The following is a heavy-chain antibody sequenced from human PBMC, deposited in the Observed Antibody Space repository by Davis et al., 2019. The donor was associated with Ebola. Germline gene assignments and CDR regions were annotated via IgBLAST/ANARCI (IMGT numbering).Heavy chain of an antibody. CDR2: IYYSGST. Sequence: PGGSLRLSCTVSGGSISSYYWSWIRQPPGKGLEWIGYIYYSGSTNYNPSLKSRVTISVDTSKNQFSLKLSSVTAADTAVYYCARGKYKQLALWDYYYYYMDVWGKGTTVTVSS. J-gene: IGHJ6*03. CDR1: GGSISSYY. CDR3: ARGKYKQLALWDYYYYYMDV. D-gene: IGHD6-6*01. V-gene: IGHV4-59*01.